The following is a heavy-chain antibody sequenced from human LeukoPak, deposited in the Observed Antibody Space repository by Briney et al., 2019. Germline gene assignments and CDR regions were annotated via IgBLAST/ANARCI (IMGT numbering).Heavy chain of an antibody. CDR3: ARDYHSIGYTTSWYNY. Sequence: GASVKVSCKASGYTFTGFYMHWVRQAPGQGLEWMGWINPNSGGTYSAQKFQGRVTVTRDTSINTAYMELNRLRSDDTAVYYCARDYHSIGYTTSWYNYWGQGTLVTVSS. CDR2: INPNSGGT. D-gene: IGHD6-13*01. CDR1: GYTFTGFY. J-gene: IGHJ4*02. V-gene: IGHV1-2*02.